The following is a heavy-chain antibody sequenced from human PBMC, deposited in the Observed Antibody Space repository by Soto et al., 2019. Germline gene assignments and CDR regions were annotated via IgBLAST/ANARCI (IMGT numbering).Heavy chain of an antibody. V-gene: IGHV3-66*01. CDR3: AIHLGGGAVV. CDR2: IYSGDET. J-gene: IGHJ6*04. CDR1: GFIVSYNY. D-gene: IGHD3-16*01. Sequence: ESGGDLVQPGGSLRLSCAASGFIVSYNYMKWVRRAPGKGLECISVIYSGDETSYADSVKGRFTISRDKSKDTLYLQMNSLRAEDTAVYYCAIHLGGGAVVWGKVTTVTVSS.